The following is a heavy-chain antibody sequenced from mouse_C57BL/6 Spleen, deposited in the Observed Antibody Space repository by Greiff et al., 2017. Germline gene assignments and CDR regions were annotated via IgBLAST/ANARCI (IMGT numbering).Heavy chain of an antibody. CDR3: ARLGDWVFDY. CDR2: IYPGSGNT. D-gene: IGHD4-1*01. V-gene: IGHV1-66*01. J-gene: IGHJ2*01. Sequence: VQLQQSGPELVKPGASVKISCKASGYSFTSYYIHWVKQRPGQGLAWIGWIYPGSGNTKYNEKFKGKATLTADTSSSTAYMPLSSLTSEDSAVYYCARLGDWVFDYWGQGTTLTVSS. CDR1: GYSFTSYY.